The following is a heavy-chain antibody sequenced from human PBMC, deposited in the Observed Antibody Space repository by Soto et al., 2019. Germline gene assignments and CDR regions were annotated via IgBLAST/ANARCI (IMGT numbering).Heavy chain of an antibody. CDR1: GYTFTGQY. D-gene: IGHD3-3*02. Sequence: GASVKVSCKASGYTFTGQYMHWVRQAPGQGLEWMGWINPDSGDTKYAQKFQGRVTMTRDTSISTVYMELSGLKSDDTAVYYCARDRGNMVAIFHHYYGMDVWGQGTTVTVS. CDR3: ARDRGNMVAIFHHYYGMDV. V-gene: IGHV1-2*02. CDR2: INPDSGDT. J-gene: IGHJ6*02.